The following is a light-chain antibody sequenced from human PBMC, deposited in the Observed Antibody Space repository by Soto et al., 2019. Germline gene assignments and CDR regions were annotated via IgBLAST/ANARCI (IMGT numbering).Light chain of an antibody. CDR3: QQYHNAGST. Sequence: IVMTQSPATLSVFTGGRASISCRASQSVSNNLAWYQKKPGQAPRLLVYGASTRAAGISVRFSGSGSGTEFTLIISSLQSDDSAVYYCQQYHNAGSTFGQGTKVDIK. J-gene: IGKJ1*01. CDR2: GAS. CDR1: QSVSNN. V-gene: IGKV3-15*01.